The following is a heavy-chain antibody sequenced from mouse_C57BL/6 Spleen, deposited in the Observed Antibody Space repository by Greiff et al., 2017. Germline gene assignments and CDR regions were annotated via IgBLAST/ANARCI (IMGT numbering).Heavy chain of an antibody. V-gene: IGHV1-52*01. CDR1: GYTFTSYW. CDR3: ARGGIYRPYNYFDY. CDR2: IDPSDSET. J-gene: IGHJ2*01. Sequence: VKLQQPGAELVRPGSSVKLSCKASGYTFTSYWMHWVKQRPIQGLEWIGNIDPSDSETHYNQKFKDKATLTVDKSSSTAYMQRSSLTSEDSAVYYCARGGIYRPYNYFDYWGQGTTLTVSS. D-gene: IGHD1-3*01.